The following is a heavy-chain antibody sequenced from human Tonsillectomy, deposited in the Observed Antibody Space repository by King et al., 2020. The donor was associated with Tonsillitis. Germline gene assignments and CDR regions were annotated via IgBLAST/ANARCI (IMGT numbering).Heavy chain of an antibody. CDR2: IYYTGST. CDR3: ARAGFGDYYYFDY. J-gene: IGHJ4*02. V-gene: IGHV4-30-4*07. Sequence: QLQESGPGLVKPSQTLSLTCAVSGDSINSGGYSWNWIRQPPGKGLEWIGYIYYTGSTYYNPSLESRVNISVDTSKNQFSLKLSSVTAADTAMYYCARAGFGDYYYFDYWGQGTLVTVSS. D-gene: IGHD4-17*01. CDR1: GDSINSGGYS.